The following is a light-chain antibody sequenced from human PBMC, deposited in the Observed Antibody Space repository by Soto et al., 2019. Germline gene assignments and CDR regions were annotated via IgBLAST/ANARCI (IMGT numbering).Light chain of an antibody. V-gene: IGKV1-5*03. CDR3: QQSDGCPA. CDR2: NAS. J-gene: IGKJ5*01. Sequence: IPTTESPFTVSALSGDRVTXTCRASHTIGRGLAVYRQKPWKAPKPLIYNASTLKSEVPERFSGGGSGTDFRFLISRRQRAEFATYFWQQSDGCPAIGQGTRLEI. CDR1: HTIGRG.